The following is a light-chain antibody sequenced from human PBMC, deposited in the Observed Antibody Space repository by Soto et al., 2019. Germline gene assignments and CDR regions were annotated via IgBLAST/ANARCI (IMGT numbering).Light chain of an antibody. J-gene: IGLJ3*02. CDR1: NIGSKS. V-gene: IGLV3-21*04. Sequence: SYELTQPPSVSVAPGKTARITCGGNNIGSKSVHWYQEKTGQAPVLVIYYDSDRPSGIPERFSGSNSGNTATLTISTIEAGDEADYYCQVWDTSSDHPWVFGGGTNLTVL. CDR3: QVWDTSSDHPWV. CDR2: YDS.